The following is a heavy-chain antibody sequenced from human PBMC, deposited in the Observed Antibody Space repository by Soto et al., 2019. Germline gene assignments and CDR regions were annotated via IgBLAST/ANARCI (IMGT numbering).Heavy chain of an antibody. J-gene: IGHJ6*02. CDR3: ARDAYYYCSGSSYYYGMDV. V-gene: IGHV4-59*01. D-gene: IGHD3-10*01. CDR1: GGSFSTYY. Sequence: QVQLQESGPGLVKPSETLSLTCTVSGGSFSTYYWNWIRQPPGKGLEWIGYIYDSGSTNYNPSVKSRATISVDTSKNQFSLKLSSVTAADTAVYYCARDAYYYCSGSSYYYGMDVWGQGTTVTVSS. CDR2: IYDSGST.